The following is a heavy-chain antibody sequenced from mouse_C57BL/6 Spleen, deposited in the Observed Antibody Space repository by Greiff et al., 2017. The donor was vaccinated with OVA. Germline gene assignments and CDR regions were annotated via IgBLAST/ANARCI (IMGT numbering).Heavy chain of an antibody. J-gene: IGHJ1*03. Sequence: QVQLQQSGPELVKPGASVKISCKASGYAFSSSWMNWVKQRPGKGLEWIGRIYPGDGDTNYNGKFTGKATLTADTSSSTAYMQLSSLTSEDSAVYVGERGDYGSGDWYFDVWGTGTTVTVSS. CDR1: GYAFSSSW. V-gene: IGHV1-82*01. CDR3: ERGDYGSGDWYFDV. D-gene: IGHD1-1*01. CDR2: IYPGDGDT.